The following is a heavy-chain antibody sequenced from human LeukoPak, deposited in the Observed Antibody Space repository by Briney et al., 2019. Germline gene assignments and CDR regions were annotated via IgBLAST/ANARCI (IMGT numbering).Heavy chain of an antibody. Sequence: PGRSLRLSCAASGFTFSGSAMHWVRQASGKGLEWVGRIRGKANSYATAYAASVKGRFTISRDDSKNTAYLQMNSLKTEDTAVYYCTRLGNNYDSSGHWGQGTLVTVSS. CDR1: GFTFSGSA. CDR3: TRLGNNYDSSGH. CDR2: IRGKANSYAT. J-gene: IGHJ4*02. V-gene: IGHV3-73*01. D-gene: IGHD3-22*01.